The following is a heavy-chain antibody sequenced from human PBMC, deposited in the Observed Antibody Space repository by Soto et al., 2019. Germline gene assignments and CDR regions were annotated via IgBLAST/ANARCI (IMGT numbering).Heavy chain of an antibody. V-gene: IGHV3-7*01. CDR3: TRVSLSQPYDY. CDR2: INEGGSAE. Sequence: GGSLRLSCAASGFTFPISWMNWVRQAPGKGLEWVANINEGGSAEYYVDSVKGRFTISRDNVNNLLYLQMNSLSAQDTAVYYCTRVSLSQPYDYWGQGTLVTVSS. CDR1: GFTFPISW. J-gene: IGHJ4*02. D-gene: IGHD5-18*01.